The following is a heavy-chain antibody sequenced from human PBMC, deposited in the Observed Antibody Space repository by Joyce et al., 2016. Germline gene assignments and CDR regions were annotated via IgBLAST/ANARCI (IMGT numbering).Heavy chain of an antibody. CDR2: ITNIGAT. V-gene: IGHV4-34*02. J-gene: IGHJ4*02. D-gene: IGHD6-19*01. CDR1: SGPFSGFF. CDR3: ARSQWLAPLMY. Sequence: QVQLQQWGAGLLKTSETLSLTCAVYSGPFSGFFWSGVRQPPGKGLDGIGDITNIGATHYNPSLKSRLTMSVDTSRKEFSLKVSSVTVADTAIYYCARSQWLAPLMYWGQGTPVTVSS.